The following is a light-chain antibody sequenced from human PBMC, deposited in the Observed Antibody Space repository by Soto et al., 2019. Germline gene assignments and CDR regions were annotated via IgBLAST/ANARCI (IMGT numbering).Light chain of an antibody. CDR3: QQYNYWPPT. Sequence: EIVLTQSPGSLSLSPGARSTLSCRASQSVSSNLAWYQQKPGQAPRLLIYGASTRATGIPARLSGSGSGTEVTLTISSLQSEDFAVYYCQQYNYWPPTFGQGTKVDIK. J-gene: IGKJ1*01. CDR1: QSVSSN. CDR2: GAS. V-gene: IGKV3-15*01.